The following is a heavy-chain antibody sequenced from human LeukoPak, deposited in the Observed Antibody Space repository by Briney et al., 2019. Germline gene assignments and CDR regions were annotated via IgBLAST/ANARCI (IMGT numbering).Heavy chain of an antibody. D-gene: IGHD3-22*01. J-gene: IGHJ4*02. CDR1: GFTFSSYA. Sequence: GRSLRLSCAASGFTFSSYAMHWVRQAPGKGLEWVAVISYDGSNKYYADSVKGRFTISKDNSKNTLYLQMNSLRAEDTAVYYCARAPHYYDSSGWFDYWGQGTLVTVSS. CDR2: ISYDGSNK. CDR3: ARAPHYYDSSGWFDY. V-gene: IGHV3-30-3*01.